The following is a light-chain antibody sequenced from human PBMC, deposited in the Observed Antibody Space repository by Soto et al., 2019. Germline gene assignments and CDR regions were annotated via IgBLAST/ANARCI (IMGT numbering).Light chain of an antibody. J-gene: IGKJ1*01. CDR1: QSVSSSY. V-gene: IGKV3-20*01. Sequence: EIVLTQSPGTLSLSPGERATLSCRASQSVSSSYLAWHQQKPGQAHRLLIYGASSRSTGIPDRFSGSGSGTDFTLTISRLEPEDFAVYYCQQYDRSPWTFGQGTKVEIK. CDR3: QQYDRSPWT. CDR2: GAS.